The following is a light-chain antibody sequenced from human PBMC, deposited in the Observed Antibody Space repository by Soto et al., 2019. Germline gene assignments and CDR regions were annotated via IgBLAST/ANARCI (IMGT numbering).Light chain of an antibody. V-gene: IGKV1-39*01. CDR1: QSISSY. CDR2: AAS. J-gene: IGKJ1*01. CDR3: QQYNRYAVT. Sequence: DIQMTQSPSSLSASVGDRVTITCRASQSISSYLNWYQQKPGKAPKLLIYAASSLQSGVPSRFSGSGSGTDFTLTISSLQPEDFATYYCQQYNRYAVTFGQGTKVDIK.